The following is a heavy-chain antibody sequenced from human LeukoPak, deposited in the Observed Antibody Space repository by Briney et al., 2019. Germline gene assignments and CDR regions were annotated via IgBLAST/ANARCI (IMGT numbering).Heavy chain of an antibody. V-gene: IGHV3-30*03. CDR1: GFTFSTYV. CDR2: ISYDGNSK. D-gene: IGHD2/OR15-2a*01. Sequence: GGPLRLSCAGSGFTFSTYVIHWVRQSPGKGLEWAALISYDGNSKYYADSVKGRFTISRDNSKNTVYLQMDSLRPEDSAVYYCARVIISTKYYSGMDVWGQGTTVTVSS. J-gene: IGHJ6*02. CDR3: ARVIISTKYYSGMDV.